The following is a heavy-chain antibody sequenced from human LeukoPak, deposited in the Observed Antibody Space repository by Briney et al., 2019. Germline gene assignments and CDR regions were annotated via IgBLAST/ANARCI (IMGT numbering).Heavy chain of an antibody. V-gene: IGHV3-48*01. Sequence: TAESMRPSWSPAGFFFSPYNMNWVRQAPGKGLEWISYISSSGSTIYYADSVKGRFTISRDNDKRSLYLQMNSLRAEDTAVYYCASDIHHYYVNNDDAFDIWGQGTMVTVSS. CDR2: ISSSGSTI. CDR3: ASDIHHYYVNNDDAFDI. CDR1: GFFFSPYN. D-gene: IGHD3-10*02. J-gene: IGHJ3*02.